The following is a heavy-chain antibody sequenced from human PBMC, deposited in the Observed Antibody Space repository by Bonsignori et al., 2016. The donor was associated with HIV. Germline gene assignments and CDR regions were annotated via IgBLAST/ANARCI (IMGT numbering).Heavy chain of an antibody. CDR2: IIPILEIA. Sequence: WVRQAPGQGLEWMGGIIPILEIANYAQKFQGRVTITADESTTTAYMELSSLRSEDTAIYYCARGEQAYDILYMDVWGKGTTVTVSS. D-gene: IGHD3-22*01. J-gene: IGHJ6*03. V-gene: IGHV1-69*10. CDR3: ARGEQAYDILYMDV.